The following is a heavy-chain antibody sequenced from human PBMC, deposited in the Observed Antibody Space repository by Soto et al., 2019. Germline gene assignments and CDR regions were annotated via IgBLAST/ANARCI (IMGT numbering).Heavy chain of an antibody. CDR1: VGSISSYY. V-gene: IGHV4-4*07. CDR2: IYTSGST. D-gene: IGHD4-17*01. CDR3: ARERVYGGNRLNWFDP. J-gene: IGHJ5*02. Sequence: ETLSLTCTVSVGSISSYYWSWIRQPAGKGLEWIGRIYTSGSTNYNPSLKSRVTMSVDTSKNQFSLKLSSVTAADTAVYYCARERVYGGNRLNWFDPWGQGTLVTVSS.